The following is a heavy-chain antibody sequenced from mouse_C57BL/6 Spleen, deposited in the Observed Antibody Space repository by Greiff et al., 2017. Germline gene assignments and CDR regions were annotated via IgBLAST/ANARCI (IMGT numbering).Heavy chain of an antibody. Sequence: QVQLQQPGAELVKPGASVKLSCKASGYTFTSYWMQWVKQRPGQGLEWIGEIDPSDSYTNYNQKFKGKATLTVDTSSSTAYMQLSSLTSEDSAVYYCARSTAQDLFDYWGQGTTLTVSS. CDR3: ARSTAQDLFDY. CDR1: GYTFTSYW. J-gene: IGHJ2*01. CDR2: IDPSDSYT. D-gene: IGHD3-2*02. V-gene: IGHV1-50*01.